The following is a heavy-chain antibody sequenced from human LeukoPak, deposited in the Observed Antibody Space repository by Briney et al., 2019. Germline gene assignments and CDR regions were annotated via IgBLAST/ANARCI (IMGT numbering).Heavy chain of an antibody. CDR1: GFTFDDYA. V-gene: IGHV3-9*01. CDR3: AKGSAGAFDY. CDR2: ISWNSGSI. Sequence: GGSLRLSCAASGFTFDDYAMHWVRQAPGKGLEWVSGISWNSGSIGYADSVKGRFTISRDNAKNSLYLQMNSLRAEDTALYYCAKGSAGAFDYWGQGTLVTVSS. J-gene: IGHJ4*02.